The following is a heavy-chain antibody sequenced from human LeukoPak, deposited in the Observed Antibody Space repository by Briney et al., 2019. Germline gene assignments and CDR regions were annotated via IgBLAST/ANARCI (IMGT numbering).Heavy chain of an antibody. Sequence: ASVKVSCKVSGYTLTELSMHWVRQAPGKGLEWMGGFDPEDGETIYAQKFQGRVTMTEDTSTDTAYMELSSLRSEDTAVYYCARVDGSGSYYKMRYFDYWGQGTLVTVSS. D-gene: IGHD3-10*01. CDR2: FDPEDGET. CDR1: GYTLTELS. V-gene: IGHV1-24*01. J-gene: IGHJ4*02. CDR3: ARVDGSGSYYKMRYFDY.